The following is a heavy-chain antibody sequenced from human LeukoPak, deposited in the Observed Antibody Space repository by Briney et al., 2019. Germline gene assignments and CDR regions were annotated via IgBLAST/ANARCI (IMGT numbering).Heavy chain of an antibody. CDR3: ARHGDYYDSSGFQSFDY. CDR1: GGSISSYY. CDR2: IYTSGST. J-gene: IGHJ4*02. V-gene: IGHV4-4*07. Sequence: PSETLSLTCTVSGGSISSYYWSWIRQPAGKGLEWIGRIYTSGSTNYNPSLKSRVTISVDTSKNQFSLKLSSVTAADTAVYYCARHGDYYDSSGFQSFDYWGQGTLVTVSS. D-gene: IGHD3-22*01.